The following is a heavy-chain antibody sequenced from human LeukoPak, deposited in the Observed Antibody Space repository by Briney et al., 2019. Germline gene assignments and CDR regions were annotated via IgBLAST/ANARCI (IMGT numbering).Heavy chain of an antibody. J-gene: IGHJ4*02. CDR2: INHSGST. CDR1: GGSFSGYY. Sequence: SETLSLTCAVYGGSFSGYYWSWIRQPPGKGLEWIGEINHSGSTNYNPSLKSRVTISVDTSKNQFSLKLSSVTAADTAVYYCARLAPYYDLWSGYHYWGQGTLVTVSS. V-gene: IGHV4-34*01. CDR3: ARLAPYYDLWSGYHY. D-gene: IGHD3-3*01.